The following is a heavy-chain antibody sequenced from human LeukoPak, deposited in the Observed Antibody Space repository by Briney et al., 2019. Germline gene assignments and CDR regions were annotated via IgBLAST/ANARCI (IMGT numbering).Heavy chain of an antibody. CDR3: AIGGSSGYSLLYYFDY. D-gene: IGHD3-22*01. CDR1: GGSISSSSYY. V-gene: IGHV4-39*01. CDR2: IYYSGST. Sequence: SETLSLTCTVSGGSISSSSYYWGWIRQPPGKGLEWIGSIYYSGSTYYNPSLKSRVTISVDTSKNQFSLKLSSVTAADTAVYYCAIGGSSGYSLLYYFDYWGQGTLVTFSS. J-gene: IGHJ4*02.